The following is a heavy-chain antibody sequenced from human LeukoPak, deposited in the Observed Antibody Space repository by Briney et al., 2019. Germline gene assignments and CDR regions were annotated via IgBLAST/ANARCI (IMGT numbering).Heavy chain of an antibody. CDR3: GQGRVGDPTDY. CDR2: VHGDGNNI. V-gene: IGHV3-74*01. CDR1: GFPFSSYA. Sequence: GGSLRLSCAASGFPFSSYAMYWVRQAPGKGLVWVSRVHGDGNNIGYADSVRGRFTISRDNAKNTLYLQMKGLRPEDTAVYYWGQGRVGDPTDYWGQGTLVTVSS. D-gene: IGHD1-26*01. J-gene: IGHJ4*02.